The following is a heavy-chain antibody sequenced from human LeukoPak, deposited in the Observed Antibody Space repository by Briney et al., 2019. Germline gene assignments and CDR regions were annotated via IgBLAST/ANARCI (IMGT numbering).Heavy chain of an antibody. CDR1: GFTFSNYA. CDR2: VSGRDGST. Sequence: QTGASLRLSCAASGFTFSNYAMSWVRQAPGKGLEWVSAVSGRDGSTYYADSVKGRFTISRDTSKNTLYLQMNSLRAEDTAVYYCAKWGDYDILTGYYDSDYWGQGTLVTVSS. V-gene: IGHV3-23*01. J-gene: IGHJ4*02. CDR3: AKWGDYDILTGYYDSDY. D-gene: IGHD3-9*01.